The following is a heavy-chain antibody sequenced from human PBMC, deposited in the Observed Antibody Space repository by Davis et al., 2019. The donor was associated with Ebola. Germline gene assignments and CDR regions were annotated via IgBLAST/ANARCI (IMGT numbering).Heavy chain of an antibody. CDR1: GGTFSSYA. CDR2: IVVGSGNT. J-gene: IGHJ4*02. Sequence: SVKVSCKASGGTFSSYAISWVRQARGQRLEWIGWIVVGSGNTNYAQKFQERVTITRDMSTSTAYMELSSLRSEDTAVYYCAADTLGATQKFDYWGQGTLVTVSS. D-gene: IGHD1-26*01. V-gene: IGHV1-58*02. CDR3: AADTLGATQKFDY.